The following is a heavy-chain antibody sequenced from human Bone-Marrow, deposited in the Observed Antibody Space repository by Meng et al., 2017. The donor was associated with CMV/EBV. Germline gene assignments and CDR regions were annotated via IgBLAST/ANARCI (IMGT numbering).Heavy chain of an antibody. CDR2: ISFDGDNK. Sequence: GGSLRLPCAAFGFTFSSYAMPWVRQAPGKGLEWVAVISFDGDNKYYADSVKGRFTIPRDNSKNTLYLQMNSLRDEDTAVYYCTRERVPFWSGYYGGFDFWGQGTVVTVSS. D-gene: IGHD3-3*01. CDR1: GFTFSSYA. V-gene: IGHV3-30-3*01. J-gene: IGHJ4*02. CDR3: TRERVPFWSGYYGGFDF.